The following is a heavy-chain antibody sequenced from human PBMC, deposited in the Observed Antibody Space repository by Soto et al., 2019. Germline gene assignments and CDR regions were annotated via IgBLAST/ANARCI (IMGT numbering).Heavy chain of an antibody. CDR3: ARHHVGRTSDGYQLLRYYYYYMDV. D-gene: IGHD2-2*01. V-gene: IGHV5-51*01. CDR1: GYSFTSYW. CDR2: IYPGDSDT. Sequence: GESLKISCKGSGYSFTSYWIGWVRQMPGKGLEWMGIIYPGDSDTRYSPSFQGQVTISADKSISTAYLQWSSLKASDTAMYYCARHHVGRTSDGYQLLRYYYYYMDVWGKGTTVTVSS. J-gene: IGHJ6*03.